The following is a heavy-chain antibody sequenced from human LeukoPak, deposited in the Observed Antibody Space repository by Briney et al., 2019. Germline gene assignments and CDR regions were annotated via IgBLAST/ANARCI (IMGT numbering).Heavy chain of an antibody. Sequence: SETLSLTCTVSGGSISSSGYYWGWIRQPPGKGLEWIASIYYSGSTYYNPSLKSRVTISVDTSKNQLSLKLSSLTAADTAVYYCARCAYSSSNWFDPWGQGTLVTVSS. CDR1: GGSISSSGYY. CDR3: ARCAYSSSNWFDP. D-gene: IGHD6-13*01. V-gene: IGHV4-39*01. J-gene: IGHJ5*02. CDR2: IYYSGST.